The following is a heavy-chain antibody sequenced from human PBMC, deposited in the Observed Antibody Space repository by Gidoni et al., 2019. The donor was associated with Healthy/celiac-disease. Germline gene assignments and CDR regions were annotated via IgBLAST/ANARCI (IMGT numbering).Heavy chain of an antibody. Sequence: QVQLVQSGAEVKKPGASVKVSCKASGYTFTGYSMHWVRKDTGKGLEWMGWINPNSGGINDAQKFQGRVTMTRDTSISTAYMELSRLRSDDTAVYYCARDPRTVLRYFDWLSGWFDPWGQGTLVTVSS. V-gene: IGHV1-2*02. CDR3: ARDPRTVLRYFDWLSGWFDP. CDR1: GYTFTGYS. CDR2: INPNSGGI. J-gene: IGHJ5*02. D-gene: IGHD3-9*01.